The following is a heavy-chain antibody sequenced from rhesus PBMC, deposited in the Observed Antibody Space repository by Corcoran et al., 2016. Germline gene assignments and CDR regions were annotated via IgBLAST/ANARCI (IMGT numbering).Heavy chain of an antibody. J-gene: IGHJ4*01. V-gene: IGHV3-103*01. CDR2: ISSGCST. D-gene: IGHD5-30*01. CDR1: GFTFSSYA. Sequence: EVQLVESGGGLAKPGGSLRLSCAASGFTFSSYAMHWVRQAPGKGLEWVSAISSGCSTYYADSLKGRFTLSRDNSKNTLSLQMNSLRGEDTAVYYCASPGYSGYSYLDYWGQGVLVTVSS. CDR3: ASPGYSGYSYLDY.